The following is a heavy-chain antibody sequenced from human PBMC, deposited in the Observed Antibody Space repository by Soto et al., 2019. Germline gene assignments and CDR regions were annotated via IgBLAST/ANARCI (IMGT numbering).Heavy chain of an antibody. J-gene: IGHJ5*02. CDR3: ARAAGPYGDYVRHVPNNWFDP. Sequence: QVQLVQSGAEVKKPGASVKVSCTASGYPFTSFGISWVRQAPGQGIEWMGWIRPYNGDTNSAQNLQGRVTMTTDTSTSTAYMELRSLRSDDTAVYYCARAAGPYGDYVRHVPNNWFDPWGQGTLVTVSS. V-gene: IGHV1-18*04. CDR2: IRPYNGDT. CDR1: GYPFTSFG. D-gene: IGHD4-17*01.